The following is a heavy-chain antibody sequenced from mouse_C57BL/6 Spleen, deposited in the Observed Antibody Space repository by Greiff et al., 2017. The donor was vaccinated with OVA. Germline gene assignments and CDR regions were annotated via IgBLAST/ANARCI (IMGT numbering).Heavy chain of an antibody. D-gene: IGHD4-1*01. CDR1: GYTFTDYY. J-gene: IGHJ1*03. Sequence: VQLQQSGPELVKPGASVKISCKASGYTFTDYYMNWVKQSHGKSLEWIGDINPNNGGTSYNQKFKGKATLTVDKSSSTAYMELRSLTSEDSAVYYCARYDWDEYFDVWGTGTTVTVSS. CDR2: INPNNGGT. CDR3: ARYDWDEYFDV. V-gene: IGHV1-26*01.